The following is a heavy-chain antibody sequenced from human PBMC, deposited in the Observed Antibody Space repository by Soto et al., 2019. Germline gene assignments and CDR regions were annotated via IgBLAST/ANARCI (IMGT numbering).Heavy chain of an antibody. D-gene: IGHD3-22*01. CDR2: FFIGGNT. V-gene: IGHV4-39*01. CDR1: GGSISSISYY. Sequence: SETLSLTCTVSGGSISSISYYWGWMRQPPGKGLEWIASFFIGGNTYYNPSLKSRVTTSVDTSKNQFSLKLSSVTAADTAVYYCVKGEYYYDGSAYYPFDYWGQGRMVTVSS. CDR3: VKGEYYYDGSAYYPFDY. J-gene: IGHJ4*02.